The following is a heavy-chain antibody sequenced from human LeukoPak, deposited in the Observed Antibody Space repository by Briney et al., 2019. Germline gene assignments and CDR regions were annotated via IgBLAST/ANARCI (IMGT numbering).Heavy chain of an antibody. CDR1: GFTFGERA. D-gene: IGHD7-27*01. V-gene: IGHV3-9*01. CDR3: GKDLKPGGLDV. CDR2: IMWNSATI. J-gene: IGHJ6*02. Sequence: PGGSLRLSCAGSGFTFGERAMHWVRQAPGKGLEWVSGIMWNSATIGYADSVKGRFTVSRDNAKNSLYLQMDSLRTEDTALYYCGKDLKPGGLDVWGQGTTVTVSS.